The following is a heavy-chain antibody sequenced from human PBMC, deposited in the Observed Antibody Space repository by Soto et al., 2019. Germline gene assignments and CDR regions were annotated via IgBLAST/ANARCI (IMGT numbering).Heavy chain of an antibody. CDR2: SGTGGTEV. CDR1: GFPFSDYY. V-gene: IGHV3-11*01. Sequence: QVQLVQSGGDLVKPGGSLRLSCAASGFPFSDYYMTWISQTPGTGLEWISTSGTGGTEVYYTDYVKGRLTISRDDAENSLFLQLPGLSADDTAVNFCAGDRRPGVYLGMHNWGQGTLVTGSS. J-gene: IGHJ4*02. CDR3: AGDRRPGVYLGMHN. D-gene: IGHD2-8*01.